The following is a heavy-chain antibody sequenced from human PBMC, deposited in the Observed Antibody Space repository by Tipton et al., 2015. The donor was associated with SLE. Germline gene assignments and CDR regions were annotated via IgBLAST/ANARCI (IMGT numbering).Heavy chain of an antibody. CDR3: ARTPGGVQEHIGWYFHL. D-gene: IGHD1/OR15-1a*01. J-gene: IGHJ2*01. CDR1: GGSMNNYY. CDR2: IFYSGST. Sequence: TLSLTCTVSGGSMNNYYWNWIRQPPGKGLEWIGYIFYSGSTAYNPSLKSRVTISVDTSKNQFSLKLSSVTAADTAVDYCARTPGGVQEHIGWYFHLWRRGPRVRVS. V-gene: IGHV4-59*07.